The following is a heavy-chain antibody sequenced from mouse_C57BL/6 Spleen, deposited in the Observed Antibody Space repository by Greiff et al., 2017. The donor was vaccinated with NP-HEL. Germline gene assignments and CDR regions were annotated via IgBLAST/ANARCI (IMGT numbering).Heavy chain of an antibody. CDR3: ARDYYGRTLDY. CDR2: IDPSASEI. V-gene: IGHV1-52*01. J-gene: IGHJ2*01. D-gene: IGHD1-1*01. CDR1: GYTFTSYW. Sequence: QVQLQQPGAELVRPGSSVKLSCKASGYTFTSYWMHWVKQRPIPGLEWIGNIDPSASEIHYTQKFKDKATLTVDKSSSTAYMQLSSLTSEDSAVYQCARDYYGRTLDYWGQGTTLTVSS.